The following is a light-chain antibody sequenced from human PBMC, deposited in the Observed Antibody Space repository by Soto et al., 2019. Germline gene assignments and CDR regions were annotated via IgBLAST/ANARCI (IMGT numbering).Light chain of an antibody. V-gene: IGLV1-40*01. CDR3: KSYDSSLSGWV. J-gene: IGLJ3*02. Sequence: QSVLTQPPSVSGAPGQRVTISCTESSSDIGAGYDVHWYQQLPGTAPKLLIYGNSNRPSGVPDRFSGSKSGTSASLAITGLQAEDEADYYCKSYDSSLSGWVFGGGTKVTVL. CDR1: SSDIGAGYD. CDR2: GNS.